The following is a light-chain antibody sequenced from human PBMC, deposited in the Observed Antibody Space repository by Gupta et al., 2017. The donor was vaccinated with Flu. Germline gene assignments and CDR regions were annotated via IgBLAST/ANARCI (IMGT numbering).Light chain of an antibody. CDR2: GAS. Sequence: LVVTHSPATMSVSPGERATLSCRASQRVGSMLAWYQQKPGQAPRLLIYGASTRATGLPARLSGSGSGTECTLTISSLQSEDFGVYYCQQYNNWPLTFGGGTKVEIK. J-gene: IGKJ4*01. CDR3: QQYNNWPLT. V-gene: IGKV3-15*01. CDR1: QRVGSM.